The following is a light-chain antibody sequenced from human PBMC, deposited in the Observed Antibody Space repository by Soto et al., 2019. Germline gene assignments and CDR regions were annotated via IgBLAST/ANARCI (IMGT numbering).Light chain of an antibody. CDR3: SSSTKTTVV. CDR1: TSDVGGYNY. J-gene: IGLJ2*01. V-gene: IGLV2-14*03. CDR2: DGS. Sequence: QSVLTQPASVSGSPGQSVTISCTATTSDVGGYNYLSWYQQHPGKAPKLILYDGSSRPSGVSNRIYGSKSGNTASLIISGHQPEDGADYHCSSSTKTTVVLGGRTKGTVL.